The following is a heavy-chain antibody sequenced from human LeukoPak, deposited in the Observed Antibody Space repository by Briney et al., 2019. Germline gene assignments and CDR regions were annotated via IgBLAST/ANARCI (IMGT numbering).Heavy chain of an antibody. J-gene: IGHJ3*02. V-gene: IGHV4-34*01. CDR2: INHSGST. CDR1: GGSFSGYY. CDR3: ARMGILGYCSSTSCHDAFDI. D-gene: IGHD2-2*01. Sequence: SETLSLTCAVYGGSFSGYYWSWIRQPPGKGPEWIGEINHSGSTNYNPSLKSRVTISVDTSKNQFSLKLSSVTAADTAVYYCARMGILGYCSSTSCHDAFDIWGQGTMVTVSS.